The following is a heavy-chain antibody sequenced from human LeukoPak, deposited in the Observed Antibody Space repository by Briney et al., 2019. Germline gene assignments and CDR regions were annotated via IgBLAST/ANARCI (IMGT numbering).Heavy chain of an antibody. Sequence: ASVKVSCKVSGYSLSELSMHWVRQAPGKGLGWLGGFDPEDGETIYAQKFQGRVILTEDTYTDTTYMELRSLRSEDTAVYYCATYQYIWKYFDYWGQGTLLTVSS. D-gene: IGHD1-1*01. J-gene: IGHJ4*02. CDR2: FDPEDGET. CDR3: ATYQYIWKYFDY. CDR1: GYSLSELS. V-gene: IGHV1-24*01.